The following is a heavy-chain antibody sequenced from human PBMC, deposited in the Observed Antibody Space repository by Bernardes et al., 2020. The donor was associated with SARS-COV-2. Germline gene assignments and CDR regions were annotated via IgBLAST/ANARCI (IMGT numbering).Heavy chain of an antibody. V-gene: IGHV5-51*01. CDR1: GYSFTSYW. Sequence: SLKISCKGSGYSFTSYWIGWVRQMPGKGLEWMGIIYPGDSDTRYSPSFQGQVTISADKSISTAYLQWSSLKASDTAMYYCARLDTAMGRWYYYGMDVWGQGTTVTVSS. CDR2: IYPGDSDT. CDR3: ARLDTAMGRWYYYGMDV. D-gene: IGHD5-18*01. J-gene: IGHJ6*02.